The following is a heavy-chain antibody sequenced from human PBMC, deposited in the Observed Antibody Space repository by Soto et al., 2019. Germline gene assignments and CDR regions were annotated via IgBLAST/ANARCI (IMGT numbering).Heavy chain of an antibody. V-gene: IGHV3-66*01. Sequence: GGSLRLSCAASGFTVSSNYMSWVRQAPGKGLEWVSVIYSGGSTYYADSVKGRFTISRDNSKNTLYLQMNSLRAEDTAVYYCASRYCTNGVCSKYYYYYYYMDVWGKGTTVTVSS. J-gene: IGHJ6*03. D-gene: IGHD2-8*01. CDR3: ASRYCTNGVCSKYYYYYYYMDV. CDR1: GFTVSSNY. CDR2: IYSGGST.